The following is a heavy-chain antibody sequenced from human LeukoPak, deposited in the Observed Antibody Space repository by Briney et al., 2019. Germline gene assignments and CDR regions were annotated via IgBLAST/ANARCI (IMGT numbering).Heavy chain of an antibody. CDR3: ARDSSGYQ. V-gene: IGHV3-74*01. J-gene: IGHJ4*02. CDR2: INSDGSST. Sequence: PGGSLRLSCAASGFTFSSYWMHWVRQAPEKGLVWDSRINSDGSSTRYADSVKGRFTISRDNAKNSLYLEMNSLRVEDTAVYYCARDSSGYQWGQGTLVTVSS. CDR1: GFTFSSYW. D-gene: IGHD3-22*01.